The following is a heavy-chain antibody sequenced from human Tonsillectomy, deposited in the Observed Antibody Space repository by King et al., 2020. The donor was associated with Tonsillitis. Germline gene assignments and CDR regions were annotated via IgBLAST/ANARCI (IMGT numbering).Heavy chain of an antibody. CDR3: NGWFGNTLEGWSDP. D-gene: IGHD3-10*01. CDR2: SKRKTDGGRV. V-gene: IGHV3-15*01. CDR1: GGRGSEGG. J-gene: IGHJ5*02. Sequence: GKRGEAGGGGGKTGGERRLDGEASGGRGSEGGMRGVCQDIGKGREWVGSSKRKTDGGRVDYAAPVKGRFTISRDDSKKTLYLQMNSLKTEDTAVYYCNGWFGNTLEGWSDPWGQGTLVTVSS.